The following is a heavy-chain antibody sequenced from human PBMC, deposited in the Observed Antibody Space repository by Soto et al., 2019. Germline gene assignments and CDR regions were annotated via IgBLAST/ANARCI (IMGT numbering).Heavy chain of an antibody. CDR2: ISYDEIDK. J-gene: IGHJ4*02. Sequence: PGGSLRLFCAASGFTFSNYTMHWVRQAPGKGLEWVALISYDEIDKYFADAVKGRFTISRDNSKNTLYLQMDSLRAEDTAVYYCAGRSGSSDYWGRGTLVTVSS. V-gene: IGHV3-30*04. CDR3: AGRSGSSDY. CDR1: GFTFSNYT. D-gene: IGHD3-10*01.